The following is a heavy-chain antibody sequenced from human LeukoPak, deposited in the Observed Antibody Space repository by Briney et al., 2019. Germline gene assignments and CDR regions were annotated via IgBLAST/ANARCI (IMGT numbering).Heavy chain of an antibody. CDR3: ASGYSVQHYFDY. CDR1: GFTFSDYA. CDR2: ISGSGDRT. J-gene: IGHJ4*02. V-gene: IGHV3-23*01. D-gene: IGHD2-21*01. Sequence: GGSLRLPCAASGFTFSDYAMSWVRQAPGKGPEWISVISGSGDRTYYADSVKGRFTISRDISKNTLYLQMSSLRAEDTAVYYCASGYSVQHYFDYWGQGTLVTVSS.